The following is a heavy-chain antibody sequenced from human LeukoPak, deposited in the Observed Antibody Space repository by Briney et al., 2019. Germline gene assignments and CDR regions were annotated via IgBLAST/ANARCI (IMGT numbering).Heavy chain of an antibody. V-gene: IGHV3-30-3*01. CDR3: ARDRNGDPRYYFDY. D-gene: IGHD4-17*01. CDR2: ISYDGSNK. Sequence: GGSLGLSCAASGFTFSSYAMYWVRQAPGKGLEWVAVISYDGSNKYYADSVKGRFTISRDNSKNTLYLQMNSLRAEDTAVYYCARDRNGDPRYYFDYWGQGTLVTVSS. CDR1: GFTFSSYA. J-gene: IGHJ4*02.